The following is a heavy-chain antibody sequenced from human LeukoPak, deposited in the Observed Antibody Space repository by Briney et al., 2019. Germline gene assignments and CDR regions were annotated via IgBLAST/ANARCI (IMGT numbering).Heavy chain of an antibody. CDR2: MSPNSGNT. Sequence: ASVKVSCKASGYSFNSQGMNWVRQAPGQGLEWMGWMSPNSGNTGSAQKFQGRVTFTRDTSISTSFMELSSLRSEDTAIYYCARGRPDTSVPRTYCMDVWGKGTTVTVSS. D-gene: IGHD5-18*01. CDR3: ARGRPDTSVPRTYCMDV. J-gene: IGHJ6*03. CDR1: GYSFNSQG. V-gene: IGHV1-8*03.